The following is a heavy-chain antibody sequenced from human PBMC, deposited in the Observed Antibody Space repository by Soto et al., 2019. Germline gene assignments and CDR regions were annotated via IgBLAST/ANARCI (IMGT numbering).Heavy chain of an antibody. CDR1: GGSISSYY. CDR2: IYYSGST. CDR3: ARHGDRYCSGGSCYEPPDYFQP. D-gene: IGHD2-15*01. V-gene: IGHV4-59*08. Sequence: PSETLSLTCTVAGGSISSYYWSWIRQPPGKGLEWIGYIYYSGSTNYNPSLKSRVTISVDTSKNQFSLKLSSVTAADTAVYYCARHGDRYCSGGSCYEPPDYFQPRGQGTPVTVSS. J-gene: IGHJ1*01.